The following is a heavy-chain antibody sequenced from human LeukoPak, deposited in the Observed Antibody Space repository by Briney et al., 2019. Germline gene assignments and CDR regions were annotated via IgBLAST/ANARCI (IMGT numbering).Heavy chain of an antibody. Sequence: ASVKVSCKASGYTFTGYYMHWVRQAPGQGLEWMGWINPNSGGTNYAQKFQGRVTMTRDTSISTAHMELSRLRSDDTAVYYCARVGYSGSYRYLYYFDYWGQGTLVTVSS. J-gene: IGHJ4*02. D-gene: IGHD1-26*01. CDR3: ARVGYSGSYRYLYYFDY. CDR1: GYTFTGYY. V-gene: IGHV1-2*02. CDR2: INPNSGGT.